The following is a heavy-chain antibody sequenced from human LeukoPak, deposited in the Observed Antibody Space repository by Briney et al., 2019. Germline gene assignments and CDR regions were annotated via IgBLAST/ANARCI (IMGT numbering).Heavy chain of an antibody. CDR1: GYTFTGYY. J-gene: IGHJ4*02. D-gene: IGHD3-10*01. CDR3: ASSPVTMVRGVTLYYFDY. CDR2: IIPIFGTA. V-gene: IGHV1-69*13. Sequence: SVKVSCKASGYTFTGYYMHWVRQAPGQGLEWMGGIIPIFGTANYAQKFQGRVTITADESTSTAYMELSSLRSEDTAVYYCASSPVTMVRGVTLYYFDYWGQGTLVTVSS.